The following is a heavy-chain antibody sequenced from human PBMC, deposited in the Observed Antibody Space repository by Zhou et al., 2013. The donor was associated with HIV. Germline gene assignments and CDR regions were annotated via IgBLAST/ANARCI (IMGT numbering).Heavy chain of an antibody. Sequence: VQLVQSGAEVKKPGASVKVSCKASGYTFTGNYIHWVRQAPGQGLEWMGWINPNSGGTNYAQKFQGRVTMTRDTSISRAYMELNRLRSDDTAVYYCVRVPHDAFDIWGQGTMVTVSS. CDR2: INPNSGGT. J-gene: IGHJ3*02. CDR3: VRVPHDAFDI. V-gene: IGHV1-2*02. CDR1: GYTFTGNY.